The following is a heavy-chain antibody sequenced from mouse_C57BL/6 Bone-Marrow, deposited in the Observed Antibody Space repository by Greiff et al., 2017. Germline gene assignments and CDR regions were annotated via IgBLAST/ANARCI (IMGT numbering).Heavy chain of an antibody. CDR3: VRGGSYFWG. V-gene: IGHV10-1*01. CDR1: GFSFNTYA. J-gene: IGHJ3*01. D-gene: IGHD6-1*01. CDR2: IRSKSNNYAK. Sequence: EAGGGLVRPSGSLNLSCAASGFSFNTYAMNWVRPAPGKVLEWVARIRSKSNNYAKYYAESVKDRFTISSDDSESMLYLQMNNLKTEDTAMYYCVRGGSYFWGWGQATLVTVA.